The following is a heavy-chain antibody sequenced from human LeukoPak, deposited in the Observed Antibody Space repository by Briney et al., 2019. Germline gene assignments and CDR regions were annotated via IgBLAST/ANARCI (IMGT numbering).Heavy chain of an antibody. Sequence: SETLSLTCTVSGGSVSSGSYYWSWIRQPPGKGLEWIGYIYYSGSTNYNPSLKSRVTISVDTSKNQFSLKLSSVTAADTAVYYCAGGPPEHKYYYGMDVWGQGTTVTVSS. J-gene: IGHJ6*02. CDR3: AGGPPEHKYYYGMDV. CDR1: GGSVSSGSYY. CDR2: IYYSGST. V-gene: IGHV4-61*01.